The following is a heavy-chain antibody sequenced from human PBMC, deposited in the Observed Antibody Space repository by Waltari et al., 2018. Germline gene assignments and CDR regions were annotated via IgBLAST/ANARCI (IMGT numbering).Heavy chain of an antibody. CDR2: INHSGST. CDR1: GGSFSGYY. CDR3: ARGGHIVVVPAARNWFDP. Sequence: QVQLQQWGAGLLKPSETLSLTCAVYGGSFSGYYWSWIRQPPGKGLEWIGEINHSGSTNYNPSLKSRVTIAVDTSKNQFSLKLSSVTAADTAVYYCARGGHIVVVPAARNWFDPWGQGTLVTVSS. D-gene: IGHD2-2*01. J-gene: IGHJ5*02. V-gene: IGHV4-34*01.